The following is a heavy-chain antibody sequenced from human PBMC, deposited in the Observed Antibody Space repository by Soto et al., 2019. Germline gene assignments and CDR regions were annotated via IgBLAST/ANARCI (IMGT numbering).Heavy chain of an antibody. J-gene: IGHJ4*02. CDR2: MNPNSGNT. CDR3: ARAKIVGAGD. Sequence: QVQLGQSGAEVKKPGASVKVSCKASGYTVTSYDINWVRQATGQGLEWMGWMNPNSGNTGYEQKFQGRVTMSRNTYISTAYMELSSLRSEDTAVYYCARAKIVGAGDWGQGTLVTVAS. V-gene: IGHV1-8*01. CDR1: GYTVTSYD. D-gene: IGHD1-26*01.